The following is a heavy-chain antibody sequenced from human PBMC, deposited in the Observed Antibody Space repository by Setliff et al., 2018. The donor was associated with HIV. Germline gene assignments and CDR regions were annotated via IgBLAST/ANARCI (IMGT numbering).Heavy chain of an antibody. CDR2: IIPILGIA. V-gene: IGHV1-69*10. D-gene: IGHD3-10*01. J-gene: IGHJ4*02. CDR1: GGTFSSYA. CDR3: TIRGFGSGTVLLDY. Sequence: GASVKVSCKASGGTFSSYAINWVRQAPGQGLEWMGGIIPILGIANYAQKFQGRLTMTADESTSTAYMELSSLRSEDTAMYYCTIRGFGSGTVLLDYWGQGTLVTVS.